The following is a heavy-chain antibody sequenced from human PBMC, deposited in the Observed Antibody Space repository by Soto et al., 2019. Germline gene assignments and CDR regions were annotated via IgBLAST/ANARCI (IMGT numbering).Heavy chain of an antibody. CDR3: ARDPGRGYDILTGPDAFDI. V-gene: IGHV4-31*03. Sequence: QVQLQESGPGLVKPSQTLSLTCTVSGGSISSGGYYWSWIRQHPGKGLEWIGYIYYSGSTYYNPSLKSRVTISVDTSKNQFSLKLSSVTAADTAVYYCARDPGRGYDILTGPDAFDIWGQGTMVTVSS. D-gene: IGHD3-9*01. J-gene: IGHJ3*02. CDR1: GGSISSGGYY. CDR2: IYYSGST.